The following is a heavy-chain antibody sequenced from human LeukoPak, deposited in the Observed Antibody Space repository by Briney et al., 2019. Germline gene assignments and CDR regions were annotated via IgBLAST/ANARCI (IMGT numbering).Heavy chain of an antibody. J-gene: IGHJ4*02. D-gene: IGHD6-19*01. V-gene: IGHV1-46*01. CDR3: ARESDLVMAGTGFDF. Sequence: GASVKVSCKASGYTFSSYYMHWVRQAPGQGLEWMGIINPSGGSTRYEQKFQGRVTMTRDTSTSTVYMELSSLRSEDTAVYYCARESDLVMAGTGFDFWGQGTLVTVSS. CDR2: INPSGGST. CDR1: GYTFSSYY.